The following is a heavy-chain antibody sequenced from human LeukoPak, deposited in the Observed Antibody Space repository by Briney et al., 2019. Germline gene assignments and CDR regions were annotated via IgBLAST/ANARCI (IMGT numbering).Heavy chain of an antibody. D-gene: IGHD1-26*01. Sequence: SVKVSCKASGGTFSSYAISWVRQAPGQGLEWMGGIIPIFGTANYAQKFQGRVTITTDESTSTAYMELSSLRSEDTAVYYCARGGVGATPFAFDIWGQGTMVTVSS. CDR2: IIPIFGTA. CDR3: ARGGVGATPFAFDI. CDR1: GGTFSSYA. J-gene: IGHJ3*02. V-gene: IGHV1-69*05.